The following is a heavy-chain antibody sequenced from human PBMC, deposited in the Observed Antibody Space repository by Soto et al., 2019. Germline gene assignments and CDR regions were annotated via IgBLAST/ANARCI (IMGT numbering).Heavy chain of an antibody. CDR2: INSDGSST. V-gene: IGHV3-74*01. CDR3: SRGAPIIAVAVDY. CDR1: GFTFSSYW. J-gene: IGHJ4*02. D-gene: IGHD6-19*01. Sequence: EVQLVESGGGLVQPGGSLRLSCAASGFTFSSYWMHWVRQAPGKGLVWVSRINSDGSSTSYADSVKGRFTISRDNAKNTLSLQMNSLRAEDTAVYYCSRGAPIIAVAVDYWGQGSLVSVSS.